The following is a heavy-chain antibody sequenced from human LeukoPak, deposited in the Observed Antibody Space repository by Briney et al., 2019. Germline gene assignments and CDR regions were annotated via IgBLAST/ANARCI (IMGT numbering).Heavy chain of an antibody. CDR2: IRYDGSNK. J-gene: IGHJ4*02. CDR1: GFTFSSYG. D-gene: IGHD3-3*01. V-gene: IGHV3-30*02. CDR3: AKDPPSHYDFWSGYYKGTVNFDY. Sequence: PGGSLRLSCAASGFTFSSYGMHWVRQAPGKGLEWVAFIRYDGSNKYYADSVKGRFTISGDNSKNTLYLQMNSLRAEDTAVYYCAKDPPSHYDFWSGYYKGTVNFDYWGQGTLVTVSS.